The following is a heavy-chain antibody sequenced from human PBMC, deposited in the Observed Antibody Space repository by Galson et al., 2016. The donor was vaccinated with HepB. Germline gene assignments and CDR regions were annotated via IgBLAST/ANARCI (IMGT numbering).Heavy chain of an antibody. Sequence: ETLSLTCAVSGDSVNSGSFYWSWIRQPPGKGLEWIGYSSYSGSTNSNPSLQSRVTISVDKSRNQFSLKLSSVTAADTAVYYCARAKGWFEDLSHPWFDPWGQGTLVIVSS. CDR2: SSYSGST. CDR1: GDSVNSGSFY. D-gene: IGHD3-10*01. CDR3: ARAKGWFEDLSHPWFDP. J-gene: IGHJ5*02. V-gene: IGHV4-61*01.